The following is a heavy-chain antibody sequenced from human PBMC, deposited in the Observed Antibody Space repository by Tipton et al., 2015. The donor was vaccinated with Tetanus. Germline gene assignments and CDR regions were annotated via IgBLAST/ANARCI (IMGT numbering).Heavy chain of an antibody. Sequence: TLSLTCTVSGGSISSSYYYWGWIRQPPGKGLEWIGSLDYSGNTYYNSSLMSRVTISVDTSKNQFSLRLNSVTAVDTAVYYCAKSDRVTRTSWYFHDWGQGTLVTVSP. J-gene: IGHJ4*02. CDR1: GGSISSSYYY. D-gene: IGHD2-2*01. V-gene: IGHV4-39*01. CDR2: LDYSGNT. CDR3: AKSDRVTRTSWYFHD.